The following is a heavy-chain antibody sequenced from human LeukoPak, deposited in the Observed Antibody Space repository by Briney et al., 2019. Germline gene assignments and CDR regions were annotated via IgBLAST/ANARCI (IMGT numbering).Heavy chain of an antibody. J-gene: IGHJ4*02. D-gene: IGHD3-10*01. V-gene: IGHV4-39*01. CDR1: GGSISSSTYY. CDR3: SRTFGSGNYLRMYY. CDR2: IYYNGTT. Sequence: PSETLSLTCTVSGGSISSSTYYWGWIRQPPGKGLEWIGSIYYNGTTYYNPSLKSRVTISVDTSKNQLSLKLSSVTAADTAVYFCSRTFGSGNYLRMYYWGQGTLVTVSS.